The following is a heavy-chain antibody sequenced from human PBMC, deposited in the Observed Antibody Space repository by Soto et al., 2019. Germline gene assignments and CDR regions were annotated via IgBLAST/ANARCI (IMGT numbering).Heavy chain of an antibody. CDR1: GYTFSGFY. CDR2: INPNSGGT. J-gene: IGHJ1*01. Sequence: ASVTVSCKASGYTFSGFYMHWVRQAPGQGLEWMGWINPNSGGTKSAEKFQGRVTMTRDTSISTAYMELSRLTSDDTAVYYCARERDDSSWSSAESLQYWGQGTLVTVSS. V-gene: IGHV1-2*02. CDR3: ARERDDSSWSSAESLQY. D-gene: IGHD6-13*01.